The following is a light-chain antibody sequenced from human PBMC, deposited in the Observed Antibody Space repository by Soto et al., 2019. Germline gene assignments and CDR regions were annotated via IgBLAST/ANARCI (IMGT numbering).Light chain of an antibody. CDR3: QQYNNLPPMYT. V-gene: IGKV3-15*01. Sequence: EIVMTQSPATLSVSPGERATLSCRASQSVSNNLAWYQQKPGQAPRLLIYGASTRATGIPDRFNGSGSGTEFTLTISSLQSEDFALYYCQQYNNLPPMYTFGQGTKLEIK. CDR2: GAS. J-gene: IGKJ2*01. CDR1: QSVSNN.